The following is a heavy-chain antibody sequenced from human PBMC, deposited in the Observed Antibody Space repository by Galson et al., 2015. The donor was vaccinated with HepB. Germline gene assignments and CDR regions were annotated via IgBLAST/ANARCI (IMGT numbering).Heavy chain of an antibody. Sequence: SVKVSCKASGGTFSSYAISWVRQAPGQGLEWMGGIIPIFGTANYAQKFQGRVTITADESTSTAYMELSSLRSEDTAVYYCARPSSGSYYTPGPALEASGAFDIWGQGTMVTVSS. CDR2: IIPIFGTA. CDR3: ARPSSGSYYTPGPALEASGAFDI. V-gene: IGHV1-69*13. D-gene: IGHD1-26*01. J-gene: IGHJ3*02. CDR1: GGTFSSYA.